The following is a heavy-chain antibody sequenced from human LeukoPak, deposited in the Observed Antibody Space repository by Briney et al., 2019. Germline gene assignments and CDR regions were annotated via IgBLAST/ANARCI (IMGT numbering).Heavy chain of an antibody. CDR1: GFTFSSYG. J-gene: IGHJ3*01. Sequence: GGSLRLSCAASGFTFSSYGMNWVRQAPGKGLEWVSYISSSSSTIYYADSVKGRFTISRDNAKDSLYLQMNSLRAEDTAVYYCAKDPNGDYIGAFDFWGQGTMVTVSS. CDR3: AKDPNGDYIGAFDF. CDR2: ISSSSSTI. V-gene: IGHV3-48*01. D-gene: IGHD4-17*01.